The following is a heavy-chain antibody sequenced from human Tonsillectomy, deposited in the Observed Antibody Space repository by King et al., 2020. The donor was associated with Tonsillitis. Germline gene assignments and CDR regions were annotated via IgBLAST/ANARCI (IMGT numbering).Heavy chain of an antibody. CDR1: GFTFSSYS. V-gene: IGHV3-21*01. D-gene: IGHD1-26*01. Sequence: VQLVESGGGLVKPGGSLRLSCAASGFTFSSYSMNWVRQAPGKGLEWVSSISSSSSYIYYADSVKGRFTISRDNAKNSLYLQMNSLRAEDTAVYYWARDVGATLGYYYGMDVWGQGTTVTVSS. J-gene: IGHJ6*02. CDR2: ISSSSSYI. CDR3: ARDVGATLGYYYGMDV.